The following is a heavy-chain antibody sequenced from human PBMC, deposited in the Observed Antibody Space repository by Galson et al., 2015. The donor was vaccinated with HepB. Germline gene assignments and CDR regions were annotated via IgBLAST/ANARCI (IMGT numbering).Heavy chain of an antibody. Sequence: ETLSLTCTVSGGSIGSYYWNWIRQPPGKGLEWIGYIYDSGSTYYNPSLKSRVTISVDTSKNQFSLKLSSVTAADTAFYYCARKNSSGWSGAFDIWGQGTMVTVSS. CDR2: IYDSGST. CDR3: ARKNSSGWSGAFDI. D-gene: IGHD6-19*01. V-gene: IGHV4-59*12. J-gene: IGHJ3*02. CDR1: GGSIGSYY.